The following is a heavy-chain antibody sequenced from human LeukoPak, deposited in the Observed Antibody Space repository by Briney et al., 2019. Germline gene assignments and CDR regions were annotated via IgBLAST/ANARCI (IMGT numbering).Heavy chain of an antibody. CDR3: ARDPRDVVVVAAMDYYGMDV. Sequence: ASVKVSCKASGGTFSSYTISWVRQAPGQGLEWMGRIIPILGIANYAQKFQGRVTITADKSTSTAYMELSSLRSGDTAVYYCARDPRDVVVVAAMDYYGMDVWGQGTTVTVSS. D-gene: IGHD2-15*01. CDR1: GGTFSSYT. CDR2: IIPILGIA. J-gene: IGHJ6*02. V-gene: IGHV1-69*04.